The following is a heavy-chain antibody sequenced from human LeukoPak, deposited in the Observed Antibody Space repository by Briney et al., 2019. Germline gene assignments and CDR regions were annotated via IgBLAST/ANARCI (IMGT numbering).Heavy chain of an antibody. CDR2: INPKSGGT. CDR3: ANGEYCSGGYCYSN. J-gene: IGHJ4*02. Sequence: ASVKVSCKASGYTFTGYYVHWVRQAPGQGLEWMGRINPKSGGTNYAQKFQGRVTMTRDTSISTAYMELSSLKSDDTAVYYCANGEYCSGGYCYSNWGQGTLVTVSS. CDR1: GYTFTGYY. V-gene: IGHV1-2*06. D-gene: IGHD2-15*01.